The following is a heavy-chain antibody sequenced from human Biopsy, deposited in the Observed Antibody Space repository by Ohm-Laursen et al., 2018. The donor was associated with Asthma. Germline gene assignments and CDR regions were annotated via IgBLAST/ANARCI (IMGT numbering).Heavy chain of an antibody. V-gene: IGHV4-34*01. CDR3: ARGPEWSGLDI. D-gene: IGHD3-3*01. Sequence: SETLSLTCSMYGLSSSGYYWTRIRPPPGKGLEWIGESDHRGNTNINPTLKSRVTISKDKSANEFSLKMRSVTAADTAIYYCARGPEWSGLDIWGQGTTVTVSS. CDR1: GLSSSGYY. CDR2: SDHRGNT. J-gene: IGHJ6*02.